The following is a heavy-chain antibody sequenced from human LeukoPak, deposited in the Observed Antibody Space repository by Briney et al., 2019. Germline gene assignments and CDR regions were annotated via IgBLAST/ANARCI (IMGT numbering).Heavy chain of an antibody. CDR1: GFTFSSYS. J-gene: IGHJ4*02. CDR3: AKDGGQGADY. D-gene: IGHD3-16*01. Sequence: GGSLRLSCAASGFTFSSYSMSWVRQAPGKGLEWVSGISGSDGSTYYADSVKGRFTISRDNSKNTLYLQMNSLRAEDMAVYYCAKDGGQGADYWGQGTLVSVSS. V-gene: IGHV3-23*01. CDR2: ISGSDGST.